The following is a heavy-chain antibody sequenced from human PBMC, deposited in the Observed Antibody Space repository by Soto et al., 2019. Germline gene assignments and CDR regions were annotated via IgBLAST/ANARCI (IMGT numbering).Heavy chain of an antibody. J-gene: IGHJ4*02. CDR1: GYTCTSYD. D-gene: IGHD6-13*01. Sequence: ASVKFSCKASGYTCTSYDINWLLQATGQGLEWMGWMNPNSGNTGYAQKFQGRVTMTRNTSISTAYMELRSLKSQDTAAYYCVTDSGAKLSSSWGQGTLVTVSS. CDR3: VTDSGAKLSSS. V-gene: IGHV1-8*01. CDR2: MNPNSGNT.